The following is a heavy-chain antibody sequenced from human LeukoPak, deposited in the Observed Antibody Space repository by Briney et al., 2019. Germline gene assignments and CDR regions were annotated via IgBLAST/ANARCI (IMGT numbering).Heavy chain of an antibody. CDR1: GGSISSYY. J-gene: IGHJ3*02. CDR3: AREVELGSDAFDI. D-gene: IGHD1-7*01. V-gene: IGHV4-59*12. CDR2: IYYSGST. Sequence: SETLSLTCTVSGGSISSYYWSWIRQPPGKGLEWIGYIYYSGSTNYNPSLKSRVTMSVDTSKNQFSLKLSSVTAADTAVYYCAREVELGSDAFDIWGQGTMVTVSS.